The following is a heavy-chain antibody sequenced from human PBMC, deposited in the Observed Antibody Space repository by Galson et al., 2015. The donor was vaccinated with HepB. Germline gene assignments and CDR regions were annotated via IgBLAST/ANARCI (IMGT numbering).Heavy chain of an antibody. CDR2: LVPKSDQA. Sequence: SVKVSCKASGGTFNNFAVCWVRQAPGQGLEWMGGLVPKSDQASYAQKFQGRVTITADESATTSYMELSSLRAEDTAVYYCATVKNSGYEGPMWGQGTWVSVSS. CDR1: GGTFNNFA. CDR3: ATVKNSGYEGPM. V-gene: IGHV1-69*13. J-gene: IGHJ3*01. D-gene: IGHD5-12*01.